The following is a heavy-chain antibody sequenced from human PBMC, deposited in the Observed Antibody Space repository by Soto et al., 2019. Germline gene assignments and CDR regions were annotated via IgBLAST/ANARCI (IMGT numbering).Heavy chain of an antibody. CDR1: GGSISSYY. Sequence: SETLSLTCTVSGGSISSYYWSWIRQPPGKGLERIGYIYYRGSTNYNPSIKSRVTISVDTSKNQFSLKLSSVTAADTSVFFCARAKAPLYSSSWYWFDPWGQGTLVTVSS. D-gene: IGHD6-13*01. CDR2: IYYRGST. V-gene: IGHV4-59*08. J-gene: IGHJ5*02. CDR3: ARAKAPLYSSSWYWFDP.